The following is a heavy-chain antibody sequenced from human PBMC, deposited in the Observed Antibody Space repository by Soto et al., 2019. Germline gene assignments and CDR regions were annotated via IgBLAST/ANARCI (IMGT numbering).Heavy chain of an antibody. CDR2: IVVGSGNT. D-gene: IGHD3-3*01. Sequence: ASVKVSCKASGFTFSSTAMQWVRQARGQRLEWIGWIVVGSGNTNYAQKFQERVTITRDMSTSTAYMELSSLTSEDTAVYYCAADNDFWSGYYNFDSWGQGTLVTVSS. V-gene: IGHV1-58*02. CDR3: AADNDFWSGYYNFDS. CDR1: GFTFSSTA. J-gene: IGHJ4*02.